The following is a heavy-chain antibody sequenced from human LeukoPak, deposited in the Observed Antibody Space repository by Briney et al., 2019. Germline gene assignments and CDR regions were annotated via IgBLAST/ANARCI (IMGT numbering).Heavy chain of an antibody. Sequence: ASVKVSCKASGYTFTGYYMHWVRQAPGQGLEWMGLINPNSGGTNYAQKFQGRVTMTRDTSISTAYMELSRLRSDDTAVYYCARGRHDYIIYFDYWGQGTLVTVSS. CDR3: ARGRHDYIIYFDY. CDR2: INPNSGGT. CDR1: GYTFTGYY. D-gene: IGHD4-11*01. V-gene: IGHV1-2*02. J-gene: IGHJ4*02.